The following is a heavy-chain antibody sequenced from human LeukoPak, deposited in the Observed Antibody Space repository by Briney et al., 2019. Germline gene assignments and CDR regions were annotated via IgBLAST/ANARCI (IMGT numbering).Heavy chain of an antibody. D-gene: IGHD3-3*01. J-gene: IGHJ3*02. CDR1: GYTFTSYD. Sequence: ASVKVSCKASGYTFTSYDINWVRRAPGQGLEWMGWINTNTGNPTYAQGFTGRFVFSLDTSVSTAYLQISSLKAEDTAVYYCAREPRFYDFSGLEAVRDAFDIWGQGTMVTVSS. CDR2: INTNTGNP. V-gene: IGHV7-4-1*02. CDR3: AREPRFYDFSGLEAVRDAFDI.